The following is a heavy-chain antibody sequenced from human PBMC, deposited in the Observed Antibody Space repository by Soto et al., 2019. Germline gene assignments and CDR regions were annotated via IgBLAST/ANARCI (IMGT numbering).Heavy chain of an antibody. J-gene: IGHJ3*02. Sequence: EVQLVESGGGLVQPGGSLRLSCAASGFTVSSNYMSWVRQAPGKGLEWVSVIYSGGSTYYADSVKGRFTISRDNSKNTLYLQMNSLRAEDTAVYYCARDLLAVASPGAFDIGGQGTMVTVSS. CDR2: IYSGGST. CDR1: GFTVSSNY. CDR3: ARDLLAVASPGAFDI. V-gene: IGHV3-66*01. D-gene: IGHD6-19*01.